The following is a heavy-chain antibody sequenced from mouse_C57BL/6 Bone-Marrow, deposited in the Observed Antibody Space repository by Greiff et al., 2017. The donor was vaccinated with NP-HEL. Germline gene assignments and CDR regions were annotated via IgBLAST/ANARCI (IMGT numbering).Heavy chain of an antibody. V-gene: IGHV1-66*01. Sequence: QVQLKESGPELVKPGASMKISCKASGYSFTSYYIHWVKQRPGQGLEWIGWIYPGSGNTKYNEKFKGKATLTADTSSSTAYMQLSSLTSEDSAVYYCARGAGPDYYGSSYPYWYFDVWGTGTTVTVSS. CDR2: IYPGSGNT. CDR3: ARGAGPDYYGSSYPYWYFDV. D-gene: IGHD1-1*01. J-gene: IGHJ1*03. CDR1: GYSFTSYY.